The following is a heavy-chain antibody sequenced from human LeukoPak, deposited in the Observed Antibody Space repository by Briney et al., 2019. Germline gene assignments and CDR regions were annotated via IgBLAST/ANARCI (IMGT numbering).Heavy chain of an antibody. CDR3: AAATALRGANWFDP. J-gene: IGHJ5*02. CDR2: FDPEDGET. CDR1: GYTLTGLS. V-gene: IGHV1-24*01. D-gene: IGHD4-17*01. Sequence: ASVKVSCKVSGYTLTGLSMHWVRQAPGKGHEWMGGFDPEDGETIYAQKFQGRVTTTEDTSTDTAYMELSSLRSEDTAVYYCAAATALRGANWFDPWGQGTLVTVSS.